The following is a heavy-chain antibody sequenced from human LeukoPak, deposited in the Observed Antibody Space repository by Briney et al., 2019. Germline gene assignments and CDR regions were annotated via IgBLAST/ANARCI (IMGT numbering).Heavy chain of an antibody. CDR1: GFTFSSYS. D-gene: IGHD5-12*01. J-gene: IGHJ6*02. CDR3: ARVFGYDWPYYYGMDV. CDR2: ISSSSSYI. Sequence: GGSLRLSCAASGFTFSSYSMNWVRQAPGKGLEWVSSISSSSSYIYYADSVKGRFTISRDSAKNSLYLQMNSLRAEDTAVYYCARVFGYDWPYYYGMDVWGQGTTVTVSS. V-gene: IGHV3-21*01.